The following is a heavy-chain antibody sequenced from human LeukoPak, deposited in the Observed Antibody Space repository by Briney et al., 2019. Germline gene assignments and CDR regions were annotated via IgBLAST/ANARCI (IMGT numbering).Heavy chain of an antibody. Sequence: GASVKVSYKASGYTFTSYGISWVRQAPGQGLEWMGWISAYNGNTNYAQKLQGRVTMTTDTSTSTAYMELRSLRSDDTAVYYCARDRSNYYDSSGYYYDAFDIWGQGTMVTVSS. D-gene: IGHD3-22*01. CDR2: ISAYNGNT. CDR1: GYTFTSYG. V-gene: IGHV1-18*01. J-gene: IGHJ3*02. CDR3: ARDRSNYYDSSGYYYDAFDI.